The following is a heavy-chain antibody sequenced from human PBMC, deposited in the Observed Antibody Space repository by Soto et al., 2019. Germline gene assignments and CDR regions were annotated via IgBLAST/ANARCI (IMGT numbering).Heavy chain of an antibody. CDR1: GYTFSSYG. J-gene: IGHJ4*02. D-gene: IGHD3-22*01. Sequence: ASVKVSCKAYGYTFSSYGLSWVRQAPGQGLEWMGWISAYSGNTVYTQRFKGRLTMATDTSTGTAYMELRSLRADDTAVYYCVRDFYQSSGYWAIDYWGQG. CDR2: ISAYSGNT. V-gene: IGHV1-18*01. CDR3: VRDFYQSSGYWAIDY.